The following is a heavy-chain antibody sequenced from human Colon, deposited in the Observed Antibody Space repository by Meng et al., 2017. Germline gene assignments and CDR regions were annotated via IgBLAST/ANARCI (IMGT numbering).Heavy chain of an antibody. CDR3: ARERLSSGWYGGRWFDP. Sequence: QVQVQLWGAGLWKPSDALSLPCAVYGESFSSYYWSWIRQPPGKGLEWIGEINHSGSTNYNPSLKSRVTISVDTSKNQFSLKLSSVTAADTAVYYCARERLSSGWYGGRWFDPWGQGTLVTVSS. V-gene: IGHV4-34*01. CDR1: GESFSSYY. CDR2: INHSGST. J-gene: IGHJ5*02. D-gene: IGHD6-19*01.